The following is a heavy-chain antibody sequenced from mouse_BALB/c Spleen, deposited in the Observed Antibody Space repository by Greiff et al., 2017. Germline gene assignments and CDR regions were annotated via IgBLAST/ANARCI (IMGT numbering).Heavy chain of an antibody. Sequence: VQLQQSGPELGKPGASVKISCKASGYSFTGYNMYWVKQSHRKSLEWIGYIDPYNGGTSYNQKSKGKATLTVDKSSSTAYMHLNSLTSEDSAIYYCARWEYDYAMDYWGQGTSVTVSS. CDR1: GYSFTGYN. D-gene: IGHD2-14*01. J-gene: IGHJ4*01. CDR2: IDPYNGGT. CDR3: ARWEYDYAMDY. V-gene: IGHV1S135*01.